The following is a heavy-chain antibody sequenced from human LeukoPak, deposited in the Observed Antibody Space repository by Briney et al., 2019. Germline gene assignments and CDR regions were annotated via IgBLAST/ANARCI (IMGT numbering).Heavy chain of an antibody. CDR1: GFTFSSYE. Sequence: PGGSLRLSCAASGFTFSSYEMNGVRQAPGKGLEWVSYISSGSTIYDADSVKGRFTISRDNSKNTLYLQMNSLRAEDTAVYYCAREVGGWYMRYYFNYWGQGTLVTVSS. CDR2: ISSGSTI. V-gene: IGHV3-48*03. D-gene: IGHD6-19*01. CDR3: AREVGGWYMRYYFNY. J-gene: IGHJ4*02.